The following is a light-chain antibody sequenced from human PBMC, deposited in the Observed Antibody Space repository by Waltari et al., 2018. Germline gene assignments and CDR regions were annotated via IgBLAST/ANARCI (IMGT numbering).Light chain of an antibody. V-gene: IGKV3-11*01. CDR3: QQRTSWPPLFT. J-gene: IGKJ3*01. Sequence: EIVLTQSPDTLALSPGGIVTLSCRASQSVGNYVALYQQKPSQAPRLLSYDAYTRATGIPARFSGSGSGTDLALTITSLDPEDVAVYYCQQRTSWPPLFTFGPGTKVDLK. CDR1: QSVGNY. CDR2: DAY.